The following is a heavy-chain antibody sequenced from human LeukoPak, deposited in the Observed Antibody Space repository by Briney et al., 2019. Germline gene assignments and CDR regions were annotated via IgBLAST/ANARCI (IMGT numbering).Heavy chain of an antibody. Sequence: PGGSLRLSCAASGFTFSSHAMNWVRQAPGKGLEWVSYISSSGSTIYYADSVKGRFTISRDNAKNSLYLQMNSLRAEDTAVYYCASLSRGYGDYHYYFDYWGQGTLVTVSS. J-gene: IGHJ4*02. D-gene: IGHD4-17*01. CDR3: ASLSRGYGDYHYYFDY. V-gene: IGHV3-48*03. CDR2: ISSSGSTI. CDR1: GFTFSSHA.